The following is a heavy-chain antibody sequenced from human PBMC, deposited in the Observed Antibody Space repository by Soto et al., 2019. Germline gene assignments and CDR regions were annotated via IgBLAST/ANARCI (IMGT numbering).Heavy chain of an antibody. Sequence: SETLSLTCTVSGGSISSYYWSWIRQPPGKGLEWIGYIYYSGSTNYNPSLKSRVTISVDPSKNQFSLKLSSVTAADTAVYYCARHVEAGIWGSYHTLFDYWGQGTLVTVSS. CDR1: GGSISSYY. CDR3: ARHVEAGIWGSYHTLFDY. D-gene: IGHD3-16*02. J-gene: IGHJ4*02. V-gene: IGHV4-59*08. CDR2: IYYSGST.